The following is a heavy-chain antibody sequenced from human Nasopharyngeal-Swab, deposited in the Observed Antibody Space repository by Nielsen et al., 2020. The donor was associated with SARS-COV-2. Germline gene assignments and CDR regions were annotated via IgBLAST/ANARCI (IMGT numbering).Heavy chain of an antibody. J-gene: IGHJ6*03. CDR1: GFTFSSYW. D-gene: IGHD1-26*01. V-gene: IGHV3-74*01. CDR3: ARVDSASHRQIRYYNYYYMDV. CDR2: IHIDGSST. Sequence: GGSLRLSCPASGFTFSSYWMHWVRQAPGKGLVWVSRIHIDGSSTSYGDSVKGRLTIPRADAKNTLYLQMNSLRTEDTAVYYCARVDSASHRQIRYYNYYYMDVWGKGTTVNVSS.